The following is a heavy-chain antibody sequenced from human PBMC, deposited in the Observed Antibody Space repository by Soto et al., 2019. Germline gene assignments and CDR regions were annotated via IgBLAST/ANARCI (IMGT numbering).Heavy chain of an antibody. CDR1: GYTFTSYD. J-gene: IGHJ4*02. Sequence: QVQLVQSGAEAKKPGASVKVSCKASGYTFTSYDINWVRQATGQGLEWMGWMNPNSGNTGYAQKFQGRVTMTRHTSISTAYMELSSLRSEDTAVYYCARNTPNSGDFHYWGQGTLVTVSS. D-gene: IGHD7-27*01. CDR2: MNPNSGNT. V-gene: IGHV1-8*01. CDR3: ARNTPNSGDFHY.